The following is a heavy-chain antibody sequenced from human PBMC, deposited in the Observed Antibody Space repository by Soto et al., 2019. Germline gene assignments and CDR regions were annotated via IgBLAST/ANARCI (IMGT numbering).Heavy chain of an antibody. CDR2: TYYRSQWYN. CDR3: ARDREGYCSSSTCYQTPQYFYGMDV. CDR1: GDSLSSDSAA. Sequence: SQTLSLTCAISGDSLSSDSAAWNWIRQSPSRGLEWLGRTYYRSQWYNDYAVSVKSRITINPDTSKNQFSLQLNSVTPEGTAVYYCARDREGYCSSSTCYQTPQYFYGMDVWGQGTTVTVSS. V-gene: IGHV6-1*01. D-gene: IGHD2-2*01. J-gene: IGHJ6*02.